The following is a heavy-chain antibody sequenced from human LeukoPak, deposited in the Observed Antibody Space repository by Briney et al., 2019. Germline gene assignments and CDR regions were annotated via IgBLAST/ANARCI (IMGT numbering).Heavy chain of an antibody. J-gene: IGHJ4*02. Sequence: GGSLRLSCAASGFTFSSYAMHWVRQAPGKGLEWVAVISYDGSNKYYADSVKGRFTISRDNSKNTLYLQMNSLRAEDTAVYYCASGSYGDYRGPEGYWGQGTLVTVSS. CDR3: ASGSYGDYRGPEGY. CDR2: ISYDGSNK. V-gene: IGHV3-30*04. D-gene: IGHD4-17*01. CDR1: GFTFSSYA.